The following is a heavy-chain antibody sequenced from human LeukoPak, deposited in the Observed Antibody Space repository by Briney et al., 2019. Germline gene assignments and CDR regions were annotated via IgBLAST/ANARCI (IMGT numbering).Heavy chain of an antibody. D-gene: IGHD3-22*01. CDR1: GGTFSSYA. CDR2: IIPIFGIA. V-gene: IGHV1-69*04. CDR3: ATGQTPRYYYDSSGN. Sequence: SVTVSCKASGGTFSSYAISWVRQAPGQGLEWMGRIIPIFGIANYAQKFQGRVTITADKSTSTAYMELSSLRSEDTAVYYCATGQTPRYYYDSSGNWGQGTLVTVSS. J-gene: IGHJ4*02.